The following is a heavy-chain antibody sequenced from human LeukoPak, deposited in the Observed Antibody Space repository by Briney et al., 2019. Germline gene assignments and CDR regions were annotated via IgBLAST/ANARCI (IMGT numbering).Heavy chain of an antibody. V-gene: IGHV4-34*01. D-gene: IGHD6-6*01. CDR3: ARAVREQLVFDY. CDR1: GGSFSGYY. Sequence: SETLSLTCAVYGGSFSGYYWSWIRQPPGKGLEWIGEINHIGSTNYNPSLKSRVTISVDTSKNQFSLKLSSVTAAGTAVYYCARAVREQLVFDYWGQGTLVTVSS. J-gene: IGHJ4*02. CDR2: INHIGST.